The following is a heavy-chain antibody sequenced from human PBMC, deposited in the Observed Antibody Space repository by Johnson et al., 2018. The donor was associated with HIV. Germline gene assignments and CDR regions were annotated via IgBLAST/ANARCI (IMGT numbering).Heavy chain of an antibody. D-gene: IGHD6-13*01. CDR3: AKCPRVSTFDAFYI. CDR2: IRYDGSNK. Sequence: QVQLVESGGGLVKPGGSLRLSCAASGFTFSNAWMSWVRQAPGKGLEWVAFIRYDGSNKYYVASVKGRFTISRDNFKNTLYLQMNSLRAEHTAVYYCAKCPRVSTFDAFYIWGPGTMVTVPS. J-gene: IGHJ3*02. CDR1: GFTFSNAW. V-gene: IGHV3-30*02.